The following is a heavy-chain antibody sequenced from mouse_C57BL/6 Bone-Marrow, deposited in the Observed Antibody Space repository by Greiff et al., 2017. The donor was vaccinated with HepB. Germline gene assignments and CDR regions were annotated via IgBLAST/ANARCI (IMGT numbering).Heavy chain of an antibody. Sequence: QVQLQQPGAELVMPGASVKLSCKASGYTFTSYWMHWVKQRPGQGLEWLGEIDPSDSYTNYNQKFKGKSTLTVDKSSSTAYIQLSRLTSEDSAVYYCARGDYGSSDYWGQGTTLTVSS. V-gene: IGHV1-69*01. CDR3: ARGDYGSSDY. CDR1: GYTFTSYW. D-gene: IGHD1-1*01. J-gene: IGHJ2*01. CDR2: IDPSDSYT.